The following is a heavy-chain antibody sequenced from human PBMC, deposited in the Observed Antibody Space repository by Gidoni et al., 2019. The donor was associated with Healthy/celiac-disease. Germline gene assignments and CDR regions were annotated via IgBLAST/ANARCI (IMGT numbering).Heavy chain of an antibody. D-gene: IGHD3-22*01. V-gene: IGHV3-21*01. CDR3: ASYYYDSSGYYPADY. Sequence: EVQLVESGGGLVKPGGSLRRSCAAAVFTCSSYSMNWVRQAPGKGLAGVSSSSSRRSYRYYAHSVKRGFTISRDNAKNSLYLQMNSLRAEDTAVYYCASYYYDSSGYYPADYWGQGTLVTVSS. J-gene: IGHJ4*02. CDR1: VFTCSSYS. CDR2: SSSRRSYR.